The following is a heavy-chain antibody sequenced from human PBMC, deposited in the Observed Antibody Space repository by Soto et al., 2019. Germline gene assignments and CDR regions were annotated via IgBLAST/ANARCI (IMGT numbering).Heavy chain of an antibody. CDR2: ISGIRDYI. D-gene: IGHD3-22*01. CDR3: AREGVHNYNEYYFDY. J-gene: IGHJ4*02. CDR1: GFTFSYYA. V-gene: IGHV3-21*06. Sequence: EVQLVESGGGLVNPGGSLRLSCAASGFTFSYYALHWVRRAPGKGPEWVSSISGIRDYIRYADSVKGRFTISRDNAKTSLYLQMNSLTAEDTAVYYCAREGVHNYNEYYFDYWGQGTLVTVSS.